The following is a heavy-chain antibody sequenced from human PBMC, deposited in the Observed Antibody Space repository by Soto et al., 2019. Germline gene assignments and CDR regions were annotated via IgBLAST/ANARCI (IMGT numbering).Heavy chain of an antibody. CDR2: IYYSGST. CDR1: GGSISSSSYY. CDR3: ARHGAVRTGYYYYGMDV. V-gene: IGHV4-39*01. Sequence: SETLSLTCTVSGGSISSSSYYWGWIRQPPGKGLEWIGSIYYSGSTYYNPSLKSRVTISVDTSKNEFSLKLSSVTAADTAVYYCARHGAVRTGYYYYGMDVWGQGTTVTVSS. J-gene: IGHJ6*02. D-gene: IGHD4-17*01.